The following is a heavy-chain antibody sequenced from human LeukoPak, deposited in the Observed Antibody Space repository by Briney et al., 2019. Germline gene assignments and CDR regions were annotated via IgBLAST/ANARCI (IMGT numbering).Heavy chain of an antibody. V-gene: IGHV3-48*03. J-gene: IGHJ4*02. Sequence: GGSLRLSCAASGFTFSSYEMNWVRQAPGKGLEWVSYISSSGSTIYYADSVKGRFTISRDNAKNSLYLQMNSLRAEDTGVYYCASRSLFYSYGYDYWGQGTLVTVSS. CDR1: GFTFSSYE. CDR2: ISSSGSTI. CDR3: ASRSLFYSYGYDY. D-gene: IGHD5-18*01.